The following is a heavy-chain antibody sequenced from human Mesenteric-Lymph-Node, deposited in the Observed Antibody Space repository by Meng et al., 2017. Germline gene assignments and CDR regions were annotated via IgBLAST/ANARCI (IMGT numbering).Heavy chain of an antibody. Sequence: QVQVGQSGAEVKRPGASVKVSCKASGYTFTSYAMHWVRQAPGQRLEWMGWINAGNGNTKYSQKFQGRVTITRDTSASTAHMELSSLRSEDTAVYYCARGSVWYDYWGQGTLVTVSS. CDR2: INAGNGNT. V-gene: IGHV1-3*01. J-gene: IGHJ4*02. CDR1: GYTFTSYA. CDR3: ARGSVWYDY. D-gene: IGHD3-10*01.